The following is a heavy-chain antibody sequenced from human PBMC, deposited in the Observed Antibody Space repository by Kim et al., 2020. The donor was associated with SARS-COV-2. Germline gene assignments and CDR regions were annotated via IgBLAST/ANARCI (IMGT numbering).Heavy chain of an antibody. Sequence: QRFQARVTITRDTSASTAYMELSSLRSEDTAVYYCARVRYYDSSGYYQYWGQGTLVTVSS. D-gene: IGHD3-22*01. V-gene: IGHV1-3*01. CDR3: ARVRYYDSSGYYQY. J-gene: IGHJ4*02.